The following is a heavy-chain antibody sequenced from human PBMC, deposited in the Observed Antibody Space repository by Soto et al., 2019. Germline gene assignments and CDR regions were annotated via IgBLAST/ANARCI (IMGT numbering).Heavy chain of an antibody. V-gene: IGHV5-51*01. CDR2: IYPGDSDT. CDR1: GYSFTSYW. D-gene: IGHD5-12*01. Sequence: GESLKISCKGSGYSFTSYWIGWVRQMPGKGLEWMGIIYPGDSDTRYSPSFQGQVTISADKSISTAYLQWSSPKASDTAMYYCARPIRDGYNSYYYGMDVWGQGTTVTVSS. J-gene: IGHJ6*02. CDR3: ARPIRDGYNSYYYGMDV.